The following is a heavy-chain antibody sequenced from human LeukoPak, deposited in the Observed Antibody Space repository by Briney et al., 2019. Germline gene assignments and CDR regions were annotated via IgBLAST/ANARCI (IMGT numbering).Heavy chain of an antibody. CDR3: ARGDYYDSSGYLSLDY. V-gene: IGHV1-46*01. Sequence: ASVKVSCKASGYTFTSYYMHWVRQAPGQGLEWMGIINPSGGSTSYAQKFQGRGTMTRDTSTSTVYMELSSLRSEDTAVYYCARGDYYDSSGYLSLDYWGQGTLVTVSS. CDR1: GYTFTSYY. D-gene: IGHD3-22*01. CDR2: INPSGGST. J-gene: IGHJ4*02.